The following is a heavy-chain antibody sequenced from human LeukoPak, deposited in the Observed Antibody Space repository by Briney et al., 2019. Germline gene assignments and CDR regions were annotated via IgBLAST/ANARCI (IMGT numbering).Heavy chain of an antibody. J-gene: IGHJ4*02. CDR2: ISSSSSTYI. V-gene: IGHV3-21*01. CDR3: ARERGAGLSSSWVDY. CDR1: GFTFSSYS. Sequence: GGSLRLSCAASGFTFSSYSMNWVRQTPGKGLEWVSSISSSSSTYIHYADSVQGRFTISRDNPKNSLFLQMNSLRAEDTALYYCARERGAGLSSSWVDYWGQGTLVTVSS. D-gene: IGHD6-13*01.